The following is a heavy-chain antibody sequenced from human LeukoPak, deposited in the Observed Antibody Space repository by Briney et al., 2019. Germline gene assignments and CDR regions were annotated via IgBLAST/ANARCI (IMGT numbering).Heavy chain of an antibody. CDR3: ARGSIAVAAYFDY. CDR1: GGTFSSYA. Sequence: SVKVSCKASGGTFSSYAISWVQQAPGQGLEWMGRIIPILGIANYAQKFQGRVTITADKSTSTAYMELSSLRSEDTAVYYCARGSIAVAAYFDYWGQGTLVTVSS. D-gene: IGHD6-19*01. CDR2: IIPILGIA. J-gene: IGHJ4*02. V-gene: IGHV1-69*04.